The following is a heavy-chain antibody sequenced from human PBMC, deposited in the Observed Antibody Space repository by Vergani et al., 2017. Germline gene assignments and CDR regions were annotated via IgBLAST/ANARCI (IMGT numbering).Heavy chain of an antibody. V-gene: IGHV4-39*07. CDR1: GGSISSSSYY. D-gene: IGHD6-13*01. CDR2: IYYSRSP. Sequence: QLQLQESGPGLVKPSETLSLTCTVSGGSISSSSYYWGWIRQPPGKGLEWIGSIYYSRSPYYNPSLKSRVTISVDTSKNQFSLKLSSVTAADTAVYYCAKGYSSSRLSGYFDYWGQGTLVTVSS. J-gene: IGHJ4*02. CDR3: AKGYSSSRLSGYFDY.